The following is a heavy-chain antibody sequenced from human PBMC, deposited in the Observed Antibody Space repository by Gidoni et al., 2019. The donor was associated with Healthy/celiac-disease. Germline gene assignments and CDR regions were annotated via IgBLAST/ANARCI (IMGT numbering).Heavy chain of an antibody. CDR2: IIPIFGTA. CDR1: GGTFSSYA. D-gene: IGHD2-21*01. CDR3: AIASVLWKRAGPQGSPNQYNWFDP. Sequence: QVQLVQSGAEVKKPGSSVKVSCKASGGTFSSYAISWVRQAPGQGLEWMGGIIPIFGTANYAQKFQGRVTITADKSTSTAYMELSSLRSEDTAVYYCAIASVLWKRAGPQGSPNQYNWFDPWGQGTLVTVSS. V-gene: IGHV1-69*06. J-gene: IGHJ5*02.